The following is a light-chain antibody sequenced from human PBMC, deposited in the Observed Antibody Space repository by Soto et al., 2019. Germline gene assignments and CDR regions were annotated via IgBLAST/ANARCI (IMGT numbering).Light chain of an antibody. CDR3: CSYTTSGTFV. J-gene: IGLJ1*01. V-gene: IGLV2-14*01. Sequence: QSALTQPASVSGSPGQSLTISCTGTTSDIGFYDYVSWYQQYPGKAPKLLIYAVTDRPSGISYRFSGSKSANTASLTISGLQAEDEADYYCCSYTTSGTFVFGTGTKVTVL. CDR1: TSDIGFYDY. CDR2: AVT.